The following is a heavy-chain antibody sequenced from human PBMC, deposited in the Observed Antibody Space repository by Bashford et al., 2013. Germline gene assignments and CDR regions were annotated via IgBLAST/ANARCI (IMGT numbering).Heavy chain of an antibody. Sequence: GGSLRLSCAASGFTFSSYGMHWVRQAPGKGLEWVAVIWYDGSNKYYADSVKGRFTISRDNSKNTLYLQMNSLRAEDTAVYYCAKRAGMSYYDSSGYPDYWGQGTLVTVSS. J-gene: IGHJ4*02. CDR2: IWYDGSNK. D-gene: IGHD3-22*01. CDR1: GFTFSSYG. V-gene: IGHV3-33*06. CDR3: AKRAGMSYYDSSGYPDY.